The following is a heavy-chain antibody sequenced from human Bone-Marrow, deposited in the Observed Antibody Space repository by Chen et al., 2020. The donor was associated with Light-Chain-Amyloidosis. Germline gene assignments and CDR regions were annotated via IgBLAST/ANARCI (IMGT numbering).Heavy chain of an antibody. CDR3: ARVGDGSSRSEALEI. Sequence: EGQLVQSGGGLVQPGGSLRLSSEASGFTFSGYWMSWVRQATGKGLEWVANIKQSGSGKDYLESVKGRFTMSRDNGKNSLYLQMNNRRAEGTSVYYWARVGDGSSRSEALEIWGQGTMVTVSS. CDR1: GFTFSGYW. V-gene: IGHV3-7*01. CDR2: IKQSGSGK. D-gene: IGHD3-16*01. J-gene: IGHJ3*02.